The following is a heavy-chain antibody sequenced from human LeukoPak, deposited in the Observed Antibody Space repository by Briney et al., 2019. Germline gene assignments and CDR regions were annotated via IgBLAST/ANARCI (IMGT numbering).Heavy chain of an antibody. CDR1: GFTFSSYG. CDR3: ARDLDSYGSGSSLDY. CDR2: IWHDESNK. D-gene: IGHD3-10*01. V-gene: IGHV3-33*08. Sequence: GGSLRLSCAASGFTFSSYGMHWVRQAPGKGLEWVAVIWHDESNKDYAGSVKGRFTISRDNSQNTLYLQMSSLSAEDTAVYYCARDLDSYGSGSSLDYWGQGTLVTVSP. J-gene: IGHJ4*02.